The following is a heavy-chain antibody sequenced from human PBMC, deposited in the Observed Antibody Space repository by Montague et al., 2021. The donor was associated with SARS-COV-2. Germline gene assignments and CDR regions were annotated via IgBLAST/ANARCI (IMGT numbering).Heavy chain of an antibody. V-gene: IGHV4-59*12. J-gene: IGHJ6*02. CDR3: AAQTDYYYYSLDV. Sequence: SGNVDYNPSLKSRVTILVETSKNQLSLKLSSVTAADTAVYYCAAQTDYYYYSLDVWCQGTTATVS. CDR2: SGNV.